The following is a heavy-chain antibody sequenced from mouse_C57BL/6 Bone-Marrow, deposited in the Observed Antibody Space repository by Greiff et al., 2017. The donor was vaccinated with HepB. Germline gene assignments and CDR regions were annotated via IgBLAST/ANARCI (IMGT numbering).Heavy chain of an antibody. CDR1: GYTFTSYG. J-gene: IGHJ3*01. V-gene: IGHV1-81*01. Sequence: QVQLKQSGAELARPGASVKLSCKASGYTFTSYGISWVKQRTGQGLEWIGEIYPRSGNTYYNEKFKGKATLTADKSSSTAYMELRSLTSEDSAVYFCARWITTYWFAYWGQGTLVTVSA. CDR3: ARWITTYWFAY. D-gene: IGHD2-4*01. CDR2: IYPRSGNT.